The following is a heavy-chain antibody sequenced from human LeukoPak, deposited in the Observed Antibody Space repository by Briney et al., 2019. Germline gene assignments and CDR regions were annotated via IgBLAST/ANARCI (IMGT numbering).Heavy chain of an antibody. CDR2: IYTSGSP. Sequence: SDTLSLICTVSGGSISSGSYYWSWIRQPAGKGLEWIGRIYTSGSPNYNPSLKSRHTKSVDTSKNQFSLKLSSVTAAYTAVYYCARDTGYCSSTSCYRPVDIWGQGTMVSVSS. CDR1: GGSISSGSYY. D-gene: IGHD2-2*02. J-gene: IGHJ3*02. CDR3: ARDTGYCSSTSCYRPVDI. V-gene: IGHV4-61*02.